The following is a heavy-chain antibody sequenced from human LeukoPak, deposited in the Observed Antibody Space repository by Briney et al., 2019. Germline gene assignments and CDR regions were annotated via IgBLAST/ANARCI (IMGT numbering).Heavy chain of an antibody. J-gene: IGHJ4*02. CDR1: GFTFGTYW. CDR3: AKGGHFNFDY. CDR2: IKEDGSDK. V-gene: IGHV3-7*01. D-gene: IGHD5-12*01. Sequence: GRSLRLPCAASGFTFGTYWMKWVRQAPGKGLEWVASIKEDGSDKYYVDSVKGRFSISRDNAKNSLYLQMNSLRTEDTAVYYCAKGGHFNFDYWGQGTLVTVSS.